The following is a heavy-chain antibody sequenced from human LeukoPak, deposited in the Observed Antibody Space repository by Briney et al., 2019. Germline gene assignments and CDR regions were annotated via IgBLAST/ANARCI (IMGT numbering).Heavy chain of an antibody. D-gene: IGHD3-22*01. V-gene: IGHV4-39*01. Sequence: SETLSLTCTVSGGSISSRSYYWGWLRQPPGKGLEWIVSIYYSGSTYYNPSLKRRVSISVDTSKNQFSLKLNSVTAADMAVYYCARQYYYDSSGYPLDYWGQGTLVTVSS. CDR1: GGSISSRSYY. J-gene: IGHJ4*02. CDR2: IYYSGST. CDR3: ARQYYYDSSGYPLDY.